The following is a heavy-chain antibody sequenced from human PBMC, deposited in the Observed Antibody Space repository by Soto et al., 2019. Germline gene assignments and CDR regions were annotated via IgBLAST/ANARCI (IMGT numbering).Heavy chain of an antibody. Sequence: GGSLRLSCAASGFTFSSYWMSWVRQAPGKGLEWVANINQDGSEKYYVDSVKGRFTISRDNAKNSLYLQMNSVRAEDTAVYYCARDSTRIVGATTMSYYGMDVWGQGTTVTVSS. CDR1: GFTFSSYW. CDR2: INQDGSEK. D-gene: IGHD1-26*01. CDR3: ARDSTRIVGATTMSYYGMDV. V-gene: IGHV3-7*01. J-gene: IGHJ6*02.